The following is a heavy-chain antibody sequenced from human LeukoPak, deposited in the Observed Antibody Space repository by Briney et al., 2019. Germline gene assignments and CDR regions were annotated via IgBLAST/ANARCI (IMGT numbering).Heavy chain of an antibody. J-gene: IGHJ6*03. CDR2: INPNSGGT. D-gene: IGHD2-21*01. CDR1: GYTFTGYY. Sequence: ASVKVSCKASGYTFTGYYMHWVRRAPGQGLEWMGWINPNSGGTNYAQKFQGRVTMTRDTSISTAYMELSRLRSDDTAVYYCARGLLWNYYYYYMDVWGKGTTVTISS. CDR3: ARGLLWNYYYYYMDV. V-gene: IGHV1-2*02.